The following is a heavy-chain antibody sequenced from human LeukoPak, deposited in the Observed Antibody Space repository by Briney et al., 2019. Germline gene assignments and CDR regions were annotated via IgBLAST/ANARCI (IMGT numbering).Heavy chain of an antibody. CDR3: ARSAPFGSSWGMDV. V-gene: IGHV4-34*01. J-gene: IGHJ6*02. CDR1: GGSFSGYY. CDR2: INHSGST. Sequence: PSETLSLTCAVYGGSFSGYYWSWLRQPPGKGLEWIGEINHSGSTNYNPSLKSRVTISVDTSKNQFSLKLSSVTAADTAVYYCARSAPFGSSWGMDVWGQGTTVTVSS. D-gene: IGHD5-18*01.